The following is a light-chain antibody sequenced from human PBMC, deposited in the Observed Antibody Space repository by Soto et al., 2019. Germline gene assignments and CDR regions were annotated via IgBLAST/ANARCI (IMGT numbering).Light chain of an antibody. Sequence: DIVMTRAPGTLSLSPGERATLSCRAIQSVSSSYLAWYQQKPGQAPRLLIYDASNRATGIPAKFSGSGSGTDFTLTISSLEPEDSAVYYCQQYHKWPPITFGQGTRLEIK. V-gene: IGKV3-20*01. CDR1: QSVSSSY. CDR2: DAS. CDR3: QQYHKWPPIT. J-gene: IGKJ5*01.